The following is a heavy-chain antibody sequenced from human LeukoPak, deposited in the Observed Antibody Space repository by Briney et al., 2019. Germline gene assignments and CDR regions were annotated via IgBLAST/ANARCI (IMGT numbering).Heavy chain of an antibody. CDR3: ARDWGLYSGTSYFDY. J-gene: IGHJ4*02. CDR1: GFTFSSYW. Sequence: GGSLRLSCAASGFTFSSYWMSWVRQAPGKGLEWVANIKQDGSEKYYVDSVKGRFTISRDNAKNSLYLQMNSLRDEDMAVYYCARDWGLYSGTSYFDYWGQGTLVTVSS. D-gene: IGHD1-26*01. V-gene: IGHV3-7*01. CDR2: IKQDGSEK.